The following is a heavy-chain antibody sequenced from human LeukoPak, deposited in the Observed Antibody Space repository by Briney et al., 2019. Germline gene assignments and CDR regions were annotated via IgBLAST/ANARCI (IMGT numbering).Heavy chain of an antibody. J-gene: IGHJ4*02. CDR2: IKQDGSEK. CDR1: GFTLSTYW. Sequence: GGSLRLSFAASGFTLSTYWMSWVRQAPGKGLEWVANIKQDGSEKNYVESVKGRFTISRDNAKNSLYLQMNSLRAEDRAVYYSARSRYLDYWGQGTLVSVFS. V-gene: IGHV3-7*01. CDR3: ARSRYLDY.